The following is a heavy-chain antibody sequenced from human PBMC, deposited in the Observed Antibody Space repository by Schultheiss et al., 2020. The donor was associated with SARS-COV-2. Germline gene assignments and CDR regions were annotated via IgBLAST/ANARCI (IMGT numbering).Heavy chain of an antibody. J-gene: IGHJ5*02. CDR2: ISDDGSNE. V-gene: IGHV3-30-3*01. D-gene: IGHD5/OR15-5a*01. CDR3: AKDGVASNGVYDWFDP. Sequence: GGSLRLSCAASGFTFSSYAMHWVRQAPGKGLEWVAVISDDGSNEHYADSVKGRFTTSRDNSNNMLYLEMNGLRAEDTALYYCAKDGVASNGVYDWFDPWGQGTLVTVSS. CDR1: GFTFSSYA.